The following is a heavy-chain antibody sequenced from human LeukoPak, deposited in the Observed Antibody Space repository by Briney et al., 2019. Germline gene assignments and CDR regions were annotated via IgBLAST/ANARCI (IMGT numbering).Heavy chain of an antibody. CDR3: AKDQAPQDIVVVPAY. CDR2: IRYDGSNK. D-gene: IGHD2-2*01. Sequence: GGPLRLSCAASGFTFSSYGMHWVRPAPGQGLEWVAFIRYDGSNKYYADSVKGRFTISRDNSETTLYLQMKSLRAEDTAVYYCAKDQAPQDIVVVPAYWGQGTLVTVSS. CDR1: GFTFSSYG. V-gene: IGHV3-30*02. J-gene: IGHJ4*02.